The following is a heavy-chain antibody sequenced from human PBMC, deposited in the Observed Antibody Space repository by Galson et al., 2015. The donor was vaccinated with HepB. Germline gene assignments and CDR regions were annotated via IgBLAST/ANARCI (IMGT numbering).Heavy chain of an antibody. CDR2: INPNSGGT. V-gene: IGHV1-2*04. CDR3: ARDKVRYSSGWWHYGMDV. Sequence: SVKVSCKASGYTFTGYYMHWVRQAPGQGLEWMGWINPNSGGTNYAQKFQGWVTMTRDTSISTAYMELSRLRSDDTAVYYCARDKVRYSSGWWHYGMDVWGQGTTVTVSS. J-gene: IGHJ6*02. CDR1: GYTFTGYY. D-gene: IGHD6-19*01.